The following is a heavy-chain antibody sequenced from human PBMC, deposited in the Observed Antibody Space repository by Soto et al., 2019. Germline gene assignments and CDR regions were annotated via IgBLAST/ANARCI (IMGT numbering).Heavy chain of an antibody. Sequence: PSETLSLTCTVTGGSISSYYWSWIRQPAGKGLEWIGRIYTSGSTNYNPSLKSRVTMSVDTSKNQFSLKLSSVTAADTAVYYCARDHGYYDSSGYLGGYYYYGMDVWGQGTTVT. V-gene: IGHV4-4*07. CDR3: ARDHGYYDSSGYLGGYYYYGMDV. CDR2: IYTSGST. CDR1: GGSISSYY. D-gene: IGHD3-22*01. J-gene: IGHJ6*02.